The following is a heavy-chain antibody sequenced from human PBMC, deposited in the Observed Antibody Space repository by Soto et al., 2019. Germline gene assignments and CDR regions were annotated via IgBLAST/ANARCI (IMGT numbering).Heavy chain of an antibody. D-gene: IGHD6-13*01. J-gene: IGHJ6*03. Sequence: PSETLSLTCTVSGGSISSYYWSWIRQPPGKGLEWIGYIYYSGYTNYNPSLESRVTISVDTSRNRFSLNLTSATAADTAVYYCARKGAAASYAHYYMDVWGRGTAVTVSS. CDR3: ARKGAAASYAHYYMDV. V-gene: IGHV4-59*01. CDR1: GGSISSYY. CDR2: IYYSGYT.